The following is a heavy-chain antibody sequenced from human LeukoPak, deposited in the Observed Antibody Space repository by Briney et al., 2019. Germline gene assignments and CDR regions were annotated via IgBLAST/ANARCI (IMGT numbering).Heavy chain of an antibody. CDR2: IYSGDART. D-gene: IGHD4-17*01. J-gene: IGHJ4*02. V-gene: IGHV5-51*01. CDR3: ARSYGDYVRYSDY. CDR1: GYSFTSYW. Sequence: GESLKSSCKGSGYSFTSYWIGWVRQMPGKGLEWMGIIYSGDARTRYSPSFQGQVTISANKSISTAYLQWSSLNASDTAMYYCARSYGDYVRYSDYWGQGTLVTVSS.